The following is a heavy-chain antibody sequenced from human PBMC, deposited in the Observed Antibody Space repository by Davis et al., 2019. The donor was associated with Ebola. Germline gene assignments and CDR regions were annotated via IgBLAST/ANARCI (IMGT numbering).Heavy chain of an antibody. J-gene: IGHJ4*02. CDR2: IKQDGSEK. CDR3: ARDTSSGWYPNYYFDS. D-gene: IGHD6-19*01. V-gene: IGHV3-7*01. Sequence: PGGSLRLSCAASGFTFSSYWMSWVRQAPGKGLEWVANIKQDGSEKYYVDSVKGRFTISRDNAKNSLYLQMNSLRAEDTAVYYCARDTSSGWYPNYYFDSWGQGTLVTVSS. CDR1: GFTFSSYW.